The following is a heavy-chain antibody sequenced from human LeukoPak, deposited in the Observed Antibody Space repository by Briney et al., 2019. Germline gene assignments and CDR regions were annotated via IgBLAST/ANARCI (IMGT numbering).Heavy chain of an antibody. CDR2: IFGSDGRT. CDR1: GFTFSSYA. D-gene: IGHD5-12*01. J-gene: IGHJ4*02. V-gene: IGHV3-23*01. CDR3: AKVISSYSSFDSY. Sequence: GGSLRLSCAASGFTFSSYAMTWVRQAPGKGLEWVSAIFGSDGRTFYADAVKGRFTISRDNSKNTLYLQMNSLRAEDTAVYYCAKVISSYSSFDSYWGQGTLVTVSS.